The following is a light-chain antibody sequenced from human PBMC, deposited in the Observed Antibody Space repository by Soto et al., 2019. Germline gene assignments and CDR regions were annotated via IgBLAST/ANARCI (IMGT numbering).Light chain of an antibody. J-gene: IGLJ1*01. CDR2: LEGSGNY. Sequence: QPVLTQSSSASASLGSSVTLTCTLSSGHSSYIIAWHQQQPGKAPRYLMKLEGSGNYNRGSGVPDRFSGSSSGADRYLTISNLQFEDEADYYCETWDSNTHVFGTGTKLTVL. V-gene: IGLV4-60*02. CDR3: ETWDSNTHV. CDR1: SGHSSYI.